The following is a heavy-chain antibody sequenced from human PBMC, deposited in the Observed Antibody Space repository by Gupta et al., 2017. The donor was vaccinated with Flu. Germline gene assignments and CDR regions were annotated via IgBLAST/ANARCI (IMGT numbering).Heavy chain of an antibody. CDR1: GFTFSSYS. V-gene: IGHV3-21*01. J-gene: IGHJ4*02. Sequence: EVQLVESGGGLVKPGGSLRLSCAASGFTFSSYSMNWVRQAPGKGLEWVSSISSSSSYIYYADSVKGRFTISRDNAKNSLYLQMNSLRAEDTAVYYCARDRPGKNMYSSGWYPSVDYWGQGTLVTVSS. CDR2: ISSSSSYI. CDR3: ARDRPGKNMYSSGWYPSVDY. D-gene: IGHD6-19*01.